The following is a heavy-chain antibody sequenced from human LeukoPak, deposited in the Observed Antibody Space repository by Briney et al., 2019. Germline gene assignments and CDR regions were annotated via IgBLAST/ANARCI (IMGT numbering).Heavy chain of an antibody. Sequence: QPGRSLRLSCAASGFTFSSYAMHWVRQAPGKGLEWVAVISYDGSNKYYADSVKGRFTISRDNAKNTLYLQMNSLRAEDTAVYYCARDSGRYQGSWFDPWGQGTLVTVSS. CDR1: GFTFSSYA. CDR2: ISYDGSNK. J-gene: IGHJ5*02. D-gene: IGHD1-26*01. V-gene: IGHV3-30-3*01. CDR3: ARDSGRYQGSWFDP.